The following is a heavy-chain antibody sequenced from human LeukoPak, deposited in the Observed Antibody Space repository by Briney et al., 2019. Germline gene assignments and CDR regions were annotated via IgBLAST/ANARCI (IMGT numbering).Heavy chain of an antibody. CDR2: IIPIFGTA. CDR1: GGTFSSYA. J-gene: IGHJ6*03. V-gene: IGHV1-69*05. CDR3: AGGHGDPPYYYYMDV. Sequence: ASVKVSCKASGGTFSSYAISWVRQAPGQGLEWMGGIIPIFGTANYAQKFQGRVTITTDESTSTAYMELSSLRSEDTAVYYCAGGHGDPPYYYYMDVWGKGTTVTVSS. D-gene: IGHD3-10*01.